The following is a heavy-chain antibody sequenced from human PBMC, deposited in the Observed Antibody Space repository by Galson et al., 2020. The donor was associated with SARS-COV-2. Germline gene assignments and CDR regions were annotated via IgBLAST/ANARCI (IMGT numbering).Heavy chain of an antibody. J-gene: IGHJ3*02. D-gene: IGHD3-16*01. Sequence: PGGSLRLSCAASGFTFSNYWMSWVRRAPGRGLEGVANIRGDGSYENYVDSVKGRFTISRDSAKNSLYLQMNSLRVEDTAVYYCAGGGRTCDIWGQGTMVTVSS. CDR2: IRGDGSYE. V-gene: IGHV3-7*05. CDR1: GFTFSNYW. CDR3: AGGGRTCDI.